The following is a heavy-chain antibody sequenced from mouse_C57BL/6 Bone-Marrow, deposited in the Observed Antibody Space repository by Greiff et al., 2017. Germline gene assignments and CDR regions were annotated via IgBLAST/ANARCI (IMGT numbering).Heavy chain of an antibody. D-gene: IGHD1-1*01. CDR1: GYSITSDY. V-gene: IGHV3-8*01. Sequence: EVMLVESGPGLAKPSQTLSLTCSVTGYSITSDYWNWIRKFPGNKLEYMGYISYSGSTYYNPSLKSRIPITRDTSKNQYYLHLNSVTTEDPATYYCARSYGSSSYWYFDVWGTGTTGTVSS. J-gene: IGHJ1*03. CDR2: ISYSGST. CDR3: ARSYGSSSYWYFDV.